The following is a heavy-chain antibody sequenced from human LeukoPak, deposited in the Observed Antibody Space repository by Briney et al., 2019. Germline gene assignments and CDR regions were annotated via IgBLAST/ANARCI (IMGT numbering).Heavy chain of an antibody. D-gene: IGHD3-16*02. Sequence: GGSLRLSCAASGFTVSSNYMSWVRQAPGKGLEWVSVIYSGGSTYYADSVKGRFTISRDNSKNTLYLQMNSLRAEDTAVYYCAKDSGDDYVWGSYRGDAFDIWGQGTMVTVSS. V-gene: IGHV3-66*01. CDR2: IYSGGST. J-gene: IGHJ3*02. CDR3: AKDSGDDYVWGSYRGDAFDI. CDR1: GFTVSSNY.